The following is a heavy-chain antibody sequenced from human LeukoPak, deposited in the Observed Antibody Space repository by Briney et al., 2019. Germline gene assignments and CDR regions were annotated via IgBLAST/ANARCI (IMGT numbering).Heavy chain of an antibody. Sequence: SETLSLTCTVSGGSISSSSYYWGWIRQPPGKGLEWIGSIYYSGSTYYNPSLKSRVTISVDTSKNQFSLKLSSVTAADTDVYSCARLLPEVGGYYFDYWGQGTLVTVSS. CDR1: GGSISSSSYY. CDR3: ARLLPEVGGYYFDY. D-gene: IGHD2-2*01. V-gene: IGHV4-39*01. CDR2: IYYSGST. J-gene: IGHJ4*02.